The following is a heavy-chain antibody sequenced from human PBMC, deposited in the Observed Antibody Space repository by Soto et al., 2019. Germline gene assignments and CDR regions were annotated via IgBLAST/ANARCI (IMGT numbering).Heavy chain of an antibody. Sequence: QVQLQQWGAGLLKPSETLSLTCAVYGGSFSGNYWSWIRQPPGKGLEWIGEINRGGDTNYNPSLKSRVTISADTSKNRFSLKVSSVTAADTAVYYCARGYGSGSYYAYWGQGTLVTVSS. J-gene: IGHJ4*02. D-gene: IGHD3-10*01. CDR3: ARGYGSGSYYAY. CDR1: GGSFSGNY. V-gene: IGHV4-34*01. CDR2: INRGGDT.